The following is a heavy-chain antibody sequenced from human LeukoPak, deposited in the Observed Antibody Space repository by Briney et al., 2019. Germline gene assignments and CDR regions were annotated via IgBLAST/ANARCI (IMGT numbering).Heavy chain of an antibody. CDR2: IYYSGST. CDR1: GGSTSSSSYY. V-gene: IGHV4-39*07. Sequence: SETLSLTCTVSGGSTSSSSYYWGWIRQPPGKGLEWIGSIYYSGSTYYNPSLKSRVTISVDTSKNQFSLKLSSVTAADTAVYYCAREGAGYSSSWSNWFDPWGQGTLVTVSS. D-gene: IGHD6-13*01. J-gene: IGHJ5*02. CDR3: AREGAGYSSSWSNWFDP.